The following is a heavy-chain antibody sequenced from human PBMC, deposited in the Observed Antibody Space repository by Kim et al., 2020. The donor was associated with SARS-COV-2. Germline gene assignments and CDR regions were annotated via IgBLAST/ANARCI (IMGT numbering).Heavy chain of an antibody. V-gene: IGHV3-30*18. D-gene: IGHD1-26*01. CDR3: AKDMPYSGSYYGWEGYFDY. CDR2: ISYDGSNK. J-gene: IGHJ4*02. Sequence: GGSLRLSCAASGFTFSSYGMHWVRQAPGKGLEWVAVISYDGSNKYYADSVKGRFTISRDNSKNTLYLQMNSLRAEDTAVYYCAKDMPYSGSYYGWEGYFDYWGQGTLVTVSS. CDR1: GFTFSSYG.